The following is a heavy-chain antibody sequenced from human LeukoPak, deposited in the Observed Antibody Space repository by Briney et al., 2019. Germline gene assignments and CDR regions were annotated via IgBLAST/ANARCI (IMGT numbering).Heavy chain of an antibody. J-gene: IGHJ6*02. Sequence: SETLSLTCTVSGGSIGSGSYYWSWIRQPAGKGLEWIGRIYTSGSTNYNPSLKSRVTISVDTSKNQFSLKLSSVTAADTAVYYCAREVYAIHYYYYYGMDVWGQGTTVTVSS. V-gene: IGHV4-61*02. CDR3: AREVYAIHYYYYYGMDV. CDR2: IYTSGST. CDR1: GGSIGSGSYY. D-gene: IGHD2-8*01.